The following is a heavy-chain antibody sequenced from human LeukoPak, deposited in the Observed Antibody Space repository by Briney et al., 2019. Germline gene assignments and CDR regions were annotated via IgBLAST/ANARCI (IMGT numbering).Heavy chain of an antibody. CDR3: ARDFGYSSSTYFDY. J-gene: IGHJ4*02. V-gene: IGHV1-69*01. D-gene: IGHD6-6*01. CDR2: IIPIFGTA. CDR1: GGTFISYA. Sequence: SVKVSCKASGGTFISYAISWVRQAPGQGLEWMGGIIPIFGTANYAQKFQGRVTITADESTSTAYMKLSSLRSEDTAVYYCARDFGYSSSTYFDYWGQGTLVTVSS.